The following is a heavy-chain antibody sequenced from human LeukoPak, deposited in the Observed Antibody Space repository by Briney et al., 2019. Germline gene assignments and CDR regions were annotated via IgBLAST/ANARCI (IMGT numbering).Heavy chain of an antibody. V-gene: IGHV3-7*01. CDR2: INPDGSQT. CDR3: ARDLGYGALDP. D-gene: IGHD4-17*01. CDR1: GFTLTTYW. J-gene: IGHJ5*02. Sequence: PGGSLRLSCAASGFTLTTYWMNWVRQAPGKGPEWVALINPDGSQTIYVDSVKGRFTISRDNAESSLYLQMNTLRAEDTAVYYCARDLGYGALDPWGQGTLVTVSS.